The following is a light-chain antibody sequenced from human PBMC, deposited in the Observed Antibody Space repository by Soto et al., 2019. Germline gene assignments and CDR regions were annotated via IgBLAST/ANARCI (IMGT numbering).Light chain of an antibody. Sequence: EIVLTQSPATLSLSPGERATLSCRASQSVSSYLAWYQQKPGQAPRLLIYDASNRATGIPARFSGSGSGTDFTLTISSLAPEDFAVYYCQQRSNWLLTFGGGNKVEIK. CDR2: DAS. CDR1: QSVSSY. J-gene: IGKJ4*01. CDR3: QQRSNWLLT. V-gene: IGKV3-11*01.